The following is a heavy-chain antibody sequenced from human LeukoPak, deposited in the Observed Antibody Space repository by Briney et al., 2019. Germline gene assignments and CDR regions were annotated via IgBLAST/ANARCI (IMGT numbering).Heavy chain of an antibody. CDR1: GGSISSSSYY. Sequence: SSETLSLTCTVSGGSISSSSYYWGWIRQPPGKGLEWIGSIYYSGSTNYNPSLKSRVTISVDTPKNQFSLKLSSVTAADTAVYYCARVIGYCSSTSCYRGWGWDTTNYYYGMDVWGQGTTVTVSS. V-gene: IGHV4-39*07. J-gene: IGHJ6*02. CDR3: ARVIGYCSSTSCYRGWGWDTTNYYYGMDV. D-gene: IGHD2-2*01. CDR2: IYYSGST.